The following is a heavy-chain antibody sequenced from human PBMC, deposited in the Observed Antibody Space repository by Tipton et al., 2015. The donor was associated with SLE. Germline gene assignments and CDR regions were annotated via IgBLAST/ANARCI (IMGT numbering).Heavy chain of an antibody. Sequence: GSLRLSCVDYGFTFSTYWMTWVRQAPGKGLEWVANINQDGSEKNYVDSVKGRFSISRDNAKNSLYLQMSRLRAEDTAVYYCARNWGPMVRGVIGYWGQGTLVTVSS. CDR3: ARNWGPMVRGVIGY. V-gene: IGHV3-7*03. J-gene: IGHJ4*02. CDR2: INQDGSEK. D-gene: IGHD3-10*01. CDR1: GFTFSTYW.